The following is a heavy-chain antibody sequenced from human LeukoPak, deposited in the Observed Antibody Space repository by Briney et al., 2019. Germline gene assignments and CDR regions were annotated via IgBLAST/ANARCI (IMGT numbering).Heavy chain of an antibody. J-gene: IGHJ3*02. V-gene: IGHV4-34*01. CDR2: INHSGST. CDR3: ARGGAATSILPRNAFDI. Sequence: PPETPSLTCAVYGGSFSGYYWSWIRQPPGKGLEWIGEINHSGSTNYNPSLKSRVTISVDTSKNQFSLKLSSVTAADTAVYYCARGGAATSILPRNAFDIWGQGTMVTVSS. CDR1: GGSFSGYY. D-gene: IGHD2-21*01.